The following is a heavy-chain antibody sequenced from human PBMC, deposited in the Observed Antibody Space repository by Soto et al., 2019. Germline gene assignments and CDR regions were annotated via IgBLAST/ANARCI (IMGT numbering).Heavy chain of an antibody. CDR3: ARHYCTNGVCYSDY. D-gene: IGHD2-8*01. Sequence: PSETLSLTCTVSGGSISSYYWSWIRQPPGKGLEWIGYIYYSGSTNYNPSLKSRVTISVDTSKNQFSLKLSSVTAADTAVYYCARHYCTNGVCYSDYWGQGTLVTVSS. V-gene: IGHV4-59*08. J-gene: IGHJ4*02. CDR2: IYYSGST. CDR1: GGSISSYY.